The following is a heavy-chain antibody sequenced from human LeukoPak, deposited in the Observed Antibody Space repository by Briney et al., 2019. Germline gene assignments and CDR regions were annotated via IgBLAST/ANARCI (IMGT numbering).Heavy chain of an antibody. D-gene: IGHD2-2*01. J-gene: IGHJ4*02. Sequence: PGGSLRLSCAASGFTFSTHAMSWVRQAPGKGLALVSAIGGSGGSTYYADSVKGRFTVSRDNSKNTLYLQMNSLRAEDTALYYCAKDLDCSSTSCYPDYWGQGTLVTVSS. V-gene: IGHV3-23*01. CDR2: IGGSGGST. CDR1: GFTFSTHA. CDR3: AKDLDCSSTSCYPDY.